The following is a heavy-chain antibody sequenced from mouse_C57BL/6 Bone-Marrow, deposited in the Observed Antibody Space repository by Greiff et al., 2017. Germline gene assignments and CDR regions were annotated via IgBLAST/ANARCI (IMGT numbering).Heavy chain of an antibody. CDR1: GFTFSDYY. CDR2: ISTGGGST. J-gene: IGHJ2*01. V-gene: IGHV5-12*01. Sequence: DVQLVESGGGLVQPGGSLKLSCAASGFTFSDYYMYWVRQTPEKRLEWVAYISTGGGSTYYPDTVKGRFTISRDNAKNTLYLQMSRRKSEDTAMYYCARGWRWYYFDYWGQGTTLTVSS. CDR3: ARGWRWYYFDY. D-gene: IGHD1-1*02.